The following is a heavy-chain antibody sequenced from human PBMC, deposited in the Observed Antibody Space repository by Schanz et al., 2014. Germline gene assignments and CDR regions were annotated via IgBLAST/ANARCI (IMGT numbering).Heavy chain of an antibody. V-gene: IGHV3-74*02. Sequence: EVQLLESGGGLVQPGGSLRLSCAASGFTFSSYCMHWVRQVPGKGLVWVSRIKSDGSSTSYADSVKGRFTISRDNAKNTLYLQMNSLRAEDTAVYYCARIGGSVFDYWAQGTLXTVSS. J-gene: IGHJ4*02. CDR1: GFTFSSYC. CDR3: ARIGGSVFDY. CDR2: IKSDGSST. D-gene: IGHD3-10*01.